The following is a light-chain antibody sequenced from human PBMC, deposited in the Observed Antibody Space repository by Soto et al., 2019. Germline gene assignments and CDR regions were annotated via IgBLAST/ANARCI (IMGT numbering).Light chain of an antibody. V-gene: IGLV2-14*01. CDR2: EVS. Sequence: QSALTQPASVSGSPGQSITLSCTGTSSDVGNYKYVSWYQQHPGKAPKLMMYEVSNRPSGVSNRFSGSKSGNTASLTISGLQAEDETDYYCFSYTSSGTYVFGTGTKLTVL. J-gene: IGLJ1*01. CDR1: SSDVGNYKY. CDR3: FSYTSSGTYV.